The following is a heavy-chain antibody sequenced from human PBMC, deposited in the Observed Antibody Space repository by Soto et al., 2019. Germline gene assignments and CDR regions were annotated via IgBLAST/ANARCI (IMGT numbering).Heavy chain of an antibody. V-gene: IGHV3-74*01. CDR3: VRGLDGDN. CDR2: IDSDGSRT. CDR1: GLTFSSYW. J-gene: IGHJ4*02. Sequence: EVQLVESGGDLVQPGGSLRLSCAVSGLTFSSYWMHWVRQDPGKGLEWVSRIDSDGSRTNYADSVKGRFTISRDNAKNTLYLHMNSLRADDTAVYYCVRGLDGDNWGQGTLVIVSS.